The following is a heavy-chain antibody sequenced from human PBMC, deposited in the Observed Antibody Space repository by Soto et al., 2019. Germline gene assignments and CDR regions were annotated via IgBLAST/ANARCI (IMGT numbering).Heavy chain of an antibody. V-gene: IGHV4-59*01. CDR3: ARAWGRVFDY. D-gene: IGHD3-16*01. CDR2: IYYSGST. CDR1: GGSISSYY. Sequence: QVQLQESGPGLVKPSETLSLTCPVSGGSISSYYWSWIRQPPGKGLEWIGYIYYSGSTNYNPSLKSRVTISVDTSKNQFSLKLSSVTAADTAVYYCARAWGRVFDYWGQGTLVTVSS. J-gene: IGHJ4*02.